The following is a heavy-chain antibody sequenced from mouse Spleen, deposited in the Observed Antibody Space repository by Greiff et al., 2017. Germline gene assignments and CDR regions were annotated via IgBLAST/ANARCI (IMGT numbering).Heavy chain of an antibody. CDR3: ASGDYGGAMDY. CDR1: GFTFSDYY. D-gene: IGHD1-1*02. Sequence: EVQVVESEGGLVQPGSSMKLSCTASGFTFSDYYMAWVRQVPEKGLEWVANINYDGSSTYYLDSLKSRFIISRDNAKNILYLQMSSLKSEDTATYYCASGDYGGAMDYWGQGTSVTVSS. J-gene: IGHJ4*01. CDR2: INYDGSST. V-gene: IGHV5-16*01.